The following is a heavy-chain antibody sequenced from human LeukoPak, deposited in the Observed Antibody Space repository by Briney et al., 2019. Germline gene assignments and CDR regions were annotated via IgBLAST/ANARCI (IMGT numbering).Heavy chain of an antibody. Sequence: GGSLRLSCAAPGFSISTYWMTWVRQAPGKGLEWVANIKQDGSEECYVDSVKGRFTVSRDNAKNSLYLQMNSLRAEDTAVYYCASWVCRDYWGQGTLVTVSS. D-gene: IGHD6-13*01. V-gene: IGHV3-7*01. J-gene: IGHJ4*02. CDR3: ASWVCRDY. CDR1: GFSISTYW. CDR2: IKQDGSEE.